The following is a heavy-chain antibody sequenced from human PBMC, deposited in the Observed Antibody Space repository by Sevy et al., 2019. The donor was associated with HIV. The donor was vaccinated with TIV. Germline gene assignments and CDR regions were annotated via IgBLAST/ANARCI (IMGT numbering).Heavy chain of an antibody. CDR3: ARHCGGTSCSHAFDI. D-gene: IGHD2-2*01. CDR2: INHSGST. J-gene: IGHJ3*02. CDR1: GGSFSGYY. Sequence: SETLSLTCAVYGGSFSGYYWSWIRQPPGKGLEWIGEINHSGSTNYNPTLKSRVTISVDTSKNQFSLKLRSVTAADTAVYYCARHCGGTSCSHAFDIWGQGTMVTVSS. V-gene: IGHV4-34*01.